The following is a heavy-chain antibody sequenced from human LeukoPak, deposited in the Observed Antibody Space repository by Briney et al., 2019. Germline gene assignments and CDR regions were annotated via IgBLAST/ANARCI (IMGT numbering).Heavy chain of an antibody. Sequence: GASVKVSCKASGGTFSSYAISWVRQAPGQGLEWMGRIIPILGIANYAQKFQGRVTITADKSTSTAYMELSSLRSEDTAVYYCARDFSRLGELSPYDYWGQGTLVTVSS. CDR3: ARDFSRLGELSPYDY. V-gene: IGHV1-69*04. CDR2: IIPILGIA. D-gene: IGHD3-16*02. J-gene: IGHJ4*02. CDR1: GGTFSSYA.